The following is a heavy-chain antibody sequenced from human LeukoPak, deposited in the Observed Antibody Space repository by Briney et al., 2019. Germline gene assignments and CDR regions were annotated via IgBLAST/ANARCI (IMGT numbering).Heavy chain of an antibody. CDR1: GYTFTSCY. D-gene: IGHD5-18*01. CDR3: ARDTPQQDTAMALYYFDY. V-gene: IGHV1-46*01. CDR2: INPSGGST. Sequence: GASVKVSCKASGYTFTSCYMHWVRQAPGQGLEWMGIINPSGGSTSYAQKFQGRVTMTRDTSTSTVYMELSSLRSEDTAVYYCARDTPQQDTAMALYYFDYWGQGTLVTVSS. J-gene: IGHJ4*02.